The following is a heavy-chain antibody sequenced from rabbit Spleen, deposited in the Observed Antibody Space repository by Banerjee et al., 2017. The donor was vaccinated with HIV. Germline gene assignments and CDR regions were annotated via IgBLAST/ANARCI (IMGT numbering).Heavy chain of an antibody. V-gene: IGHV1S45*01. CDR2: NNSFSGRG. Sequence: QEQLVESGGGLVQPEGSLTLTCTASGFSFSDRYVMGWVRQAPGKGLEWIASNNSFSGRGVYATWAKGRFTISRTSSTTVALQMTSLTAADTATYFCAKDLPGAIGWNFDLWGPGTLVTVS. J-gene: IGHJ4*01. D-gene: IGHD3-1*01. CDR1: GFSFSDRYV. CDR3: AKDLPGAIGWNFDL.